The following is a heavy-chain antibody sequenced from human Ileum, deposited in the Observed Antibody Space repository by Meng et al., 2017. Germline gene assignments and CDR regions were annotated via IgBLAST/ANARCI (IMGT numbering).Heavy chain of an antibody. CDR2: TRNKANSYTT. Sequence: GESLKISCAASGFTFSDHYMDWVRQAPGKGLEWVGRTRNKANSYTTEYAASVKGRFTISRDDSKNSLYLPMNSLKTEDAAVYYCARGVNSSGGGGGYWGQGTLVTVSS. CDR3: ARGVNSSGGGGGY. J-gene: IGHJ4*02. CDR1: GFTFSDHY. D-gene: IGHD6-25*01. V-gene: IGHV3-72*01.